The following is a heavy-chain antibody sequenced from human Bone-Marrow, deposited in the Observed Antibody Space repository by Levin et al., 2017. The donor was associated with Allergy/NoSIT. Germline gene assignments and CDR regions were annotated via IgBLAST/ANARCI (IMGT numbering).Heavy chain of an antibody. Sequence: GGSLRLSCAASGFTFSSYGMHWVRQAPGKGLEWVAVISYEGSNKYYADSVKGRFTISRDNSKNTLYLQMNSLRAEDTAVYYCAKESPNYYGSGTGGYNWFDPWGQGTLVTVSS. V-gene: IGHV3-30*18. D-gene: IGHD3-10*01. CDR3: AKESPNYYGSGTGGYNWFDP. J-gene: IGHJ5*02. CDR2: ISYEGSNK. CDR1: GFTFSSYG.